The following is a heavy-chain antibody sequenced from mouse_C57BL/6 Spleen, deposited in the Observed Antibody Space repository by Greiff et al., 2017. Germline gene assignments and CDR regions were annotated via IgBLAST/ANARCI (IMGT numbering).Heavy chain of an antibody. CDR2: INPNNGGT. J-gene: IGHJ1*03. D-gene: IGHD1-1*01. CDR1: GYTFTDYY. V-gene: IGHV1-26*01. CDR3: ARRCHSRSYWYFDV. Sequence: VQLQQSGPELVKPGASVKISCKASGYTFTDYYMNWVKQSHGKSLEWIGDINPNNGGTSYNQKFKGKATLTVDKSSSTAYMELRSLTSEDSAVYYGARRCHSRSYWYFDVWGTGTTVTVSS.